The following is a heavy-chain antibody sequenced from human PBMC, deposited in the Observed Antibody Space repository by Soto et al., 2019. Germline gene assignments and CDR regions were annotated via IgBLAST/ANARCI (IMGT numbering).Heavy chain of an antibody. CDR1: GGPINNYY. J-gene: IGHJ4*02. CDR2: IYTSGST. Sequence: PSETLSLTCTVSGGPINNYYWSWIRRPAGKGLEWLGRIYTSGSTHYNPSLKSRLSMSIDKSKNHFSLRLTSVTAADTAVYYCARLSISWYYFDYWGPGTLVTVSS. D-gene: IGHD6-13*01. V-gene: IGHV4-4*07. CDR3: ARLSISWYYFDY.